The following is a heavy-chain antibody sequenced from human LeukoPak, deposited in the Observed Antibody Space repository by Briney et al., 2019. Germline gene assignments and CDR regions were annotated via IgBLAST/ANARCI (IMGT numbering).Heavy chain of an antibody. CDR2: IIPIFGTA. V-gene: IGHV1-69*13. CDR1: GGTFSSYA. J-gene: IGHJ4*02. D-gene: IGHD2-21*02. CDR3: AREAGCGGDCYSEQSFDY. Sequence: SVKVSCKASGGTFSSYAISWVRQAPGQGLEWMGGIIPIFGTANYAQRFQGRVTITADESTSTAYMELSSLRSEDTAVYYCAREAGCGGDCYSEQSFDYWGQGTLVTVSS.